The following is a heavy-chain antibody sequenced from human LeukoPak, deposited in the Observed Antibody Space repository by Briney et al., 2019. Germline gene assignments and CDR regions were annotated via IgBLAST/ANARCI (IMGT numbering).Heavy chain of an antibody. CDR3: ARDQSEGIAARPGYYGMDV. D-gene: IGHD6-6*01. Sequence: GASVKVSCKASGYTFTSYAMHWVRQAPGQRLEWMGWINAGNGNTKYSQKFQGRVTITRDTSASTAYMELSSLRSEDTAVYYCARDQSEGIAARPGYYGMDVWGQGTTVTVSS. CDR1: GYTFTSYA. V-gene: IGHV1-3*01. J-gene: IGHJ6*02. CDR2: INAGNGNT.